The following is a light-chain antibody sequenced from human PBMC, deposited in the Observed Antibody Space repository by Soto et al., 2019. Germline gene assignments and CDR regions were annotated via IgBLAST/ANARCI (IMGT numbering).Light chain of an antibody. J-gene: IGLJ2*01. CDR2: VVN. Sequence: QSALTQPASVSGSPGQSITISCTGTSGDVGAYDYVSWYQQHPGKVPKLIIYVVNNRPSGVSYRFSGSKSGNTASLTISGLQAEDEADYYCSSYTSSSTLVVFGGGTKLTVL. CDR3: SSYTSSSTLVV. V-gene: IGLV2-14*01. CDR1: SGDVGAYDY.